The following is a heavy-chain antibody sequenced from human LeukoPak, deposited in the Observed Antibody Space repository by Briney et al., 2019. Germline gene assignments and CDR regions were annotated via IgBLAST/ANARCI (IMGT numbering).Heavy chain of an antibody. CDR1: GGSISSSSYS. CDR3: ARHSFCVGYNNIDY. J-gene: IGHJ4*02. Sequence: KPSETLSHTCTVSGGSISSSSYSSGWIRQPPGKGLEWIGSIFYSGSTYYNPSLKSRVTISLDTSKNQFSLKVSSVTAADTAVYYCARHSFCVGYNNIDYWGQGTLVTVSS. CDR2: IFYSGST. V-gene: IGHV4-39*01. D-gene: IGHD5-24*01.